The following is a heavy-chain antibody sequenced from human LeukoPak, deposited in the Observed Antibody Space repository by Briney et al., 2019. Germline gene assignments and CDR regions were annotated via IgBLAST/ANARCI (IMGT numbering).Heavy chain of an antibody. J-gene: IGHJ3*02. D-gene: IGHD6-13*01. Sequence: PGGSLRLSCAASGFTFSSYAMHWVRQAPGKGLEWVAVISYDGSNKYYADSVKGRFTISRDNSKNTLYLQMNSLRAEDTAVYYCAKGEEGDSSSWYFGAFDIWGQGTMVTVSS. V-gene: IGHV3-30-3*01. CDR1: GFTFSSYA. CDR2: ISYDGSNK. CDR3: AKGEEGDSSSWYFGAFDI.